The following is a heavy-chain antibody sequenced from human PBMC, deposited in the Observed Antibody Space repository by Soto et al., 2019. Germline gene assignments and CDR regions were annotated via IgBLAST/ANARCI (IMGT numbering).Heavy chain of an antibody. Sequence: QVQLQESGPGLVKPSQTLSLTCTVSGGSISSGGYYWSWIRQHPGKGLEWIGYIYYSTYYNPSLKSRVTISVDTSKNQFSLKLSSVSAADTAVYYCARDYRASYPAYYYYGMDDWGQGTTVTVSS. J-gene: IGHJ6*02. CDR3: ARDYRASYPAYYYYGMDD. CDR1: GGSISSGGYY. CDR2: IYYST. D-gene: IGHD3-16*02. V-gene: IGHV4-31*03.